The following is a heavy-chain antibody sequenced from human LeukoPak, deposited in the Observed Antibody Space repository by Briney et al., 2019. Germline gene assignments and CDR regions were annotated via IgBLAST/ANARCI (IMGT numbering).Heavy chain of an antibody. D-gene: IGHD3/OR15-3a*01. CDR3: AKVGPDYFYMDV. V-gene: IGHV3-9*01. Sequence: GGSLRLSCAASGFIFHDYAMPWVRQAPGKGLEWVSGIDWNSGSIGYADSVKGRFTISRDNAKKSLYLQMNSLRAEDTALYYCAKVGPDYFYMDVWGKGTTVTVSS. CDR1: GFIFHDYA. CDR2: IDWNSGSI. J-gene: IGHJ6*03.